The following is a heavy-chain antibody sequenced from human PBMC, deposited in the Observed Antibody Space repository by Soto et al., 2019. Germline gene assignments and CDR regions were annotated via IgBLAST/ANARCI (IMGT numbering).Heavy chain of an antibody. J-gene: IGHJ6*01. D-gene: IGHD2-21*02. CDR1: GDSISGSPYF. CDR2: VFYDGYT. V-gene: IGHV4-39*07. CDR3: ARDLWGYCGTDCYPLDV. Sequence: SETLSLTCTVSGDSISGSPYFWGWIRQPPGKRLEWIGSVFYDGYTLYTPSLRSRVTISVDTSKNQFSLKLNSLTAADTAVYYCARDLWGYCGTDCYPLDVWGQGTTVT.